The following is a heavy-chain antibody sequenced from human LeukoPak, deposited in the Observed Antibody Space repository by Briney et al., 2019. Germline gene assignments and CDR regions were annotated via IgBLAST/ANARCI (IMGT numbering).Heavy chain of an antibody. CDR1: GGSVSSGSYY. CDR2: IYYSGST. CDR3: ARHLGYYDILTGYRGGNWFDP. J-gene: IGHJ5*02. Sequence: PSETLSLTCTVSGGSVSSGSYYWSWIRQPPGKGLEWIRYIYYSGSTNYNPSLKSRVTISVDTSKNQFSLKLSSVTAADTAVYYCARHLGYYDILTGYRGGNWFDPWGQGTLVTVSS. V-gene: IGHV4-61*01. D-gene: IGHD3-9*01.